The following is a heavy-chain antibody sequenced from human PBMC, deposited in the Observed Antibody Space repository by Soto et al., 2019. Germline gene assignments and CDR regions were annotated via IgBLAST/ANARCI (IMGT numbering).Heavy chain of an antibody. CDR3: VRVPGP. CDR2: IYHSGST. V-gene: IGHV4-30-2*01. Sequence: SETLSLTCVVSGGSFSSGGYSWSWIRQPPGKGLEWIGYIYHSGSTYYNPSLKSRVTISVDRSKNQFSLKLSSVTAADTAVYYCVRVPGPWGQGTLVTVSS. J-gene: IGHJ5*02. CDR1: GGSFSSGGYS.